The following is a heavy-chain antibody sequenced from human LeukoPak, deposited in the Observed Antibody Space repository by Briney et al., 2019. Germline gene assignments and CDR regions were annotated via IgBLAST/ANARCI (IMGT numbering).Heavy chain of an antibody. J-gene: IGHJ4*02. CDR2: MRGSGSGSGSAM. CDR3: ARDNNWGFDF. V-gene: IGHV3-48*04. CDR1: GFLYSDYR. Sequence: GGPLSLLCAACGFLYSDYRMLWLREAPGKAREWGSKMRGSGSGSGSAMYYADSVKGRFTISRANAKNSLYLQMSSLRAEDTAFYYCARDNNWGFDFWGQGVLVTVSS. D-gene: IGHD7-27*01.